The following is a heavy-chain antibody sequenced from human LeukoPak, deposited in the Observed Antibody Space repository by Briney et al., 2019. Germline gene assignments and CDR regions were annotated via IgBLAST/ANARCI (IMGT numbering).Heavy chain of an antibody. V-gene: IGHV1-24*01. J-gene: IGHJ4*02. CDR2: FDPEDGET. Sequence: ASVKVSCKVSGYTLTELSMHWVRQAPGKELEWMGGFDPEDGETIYAQKFQGRVTMTEDTSTDTAYMELSSLRSEDTAGYYCATRPGYSGYVHYFDYWGQGTLVTVSS. D-gene: IGHD5-12*01. CDR1: GYTLTELS. CDR3: ATRPGYSGYVHYFDY.